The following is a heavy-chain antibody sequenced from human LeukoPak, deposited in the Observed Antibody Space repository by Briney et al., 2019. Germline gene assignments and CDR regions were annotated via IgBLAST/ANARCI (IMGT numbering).Heavy chain of an antibody. CDR1: GGSISSGSYY. V-gene: IGHV4-61*02. J-gene: IGHJ2*01. CDR2: IYTSGST. Sequence: PSETLSLTCTVSGGSISSGSYYWSWIRQPAGKGLEWIGRIYTSGSTNYNPSLKSRVTISVDTSKNQSSLKLSSVTAADTAVYYCARDHRDFDLWGRGTLVTVSS. CDR3: ARDHRDFDL.